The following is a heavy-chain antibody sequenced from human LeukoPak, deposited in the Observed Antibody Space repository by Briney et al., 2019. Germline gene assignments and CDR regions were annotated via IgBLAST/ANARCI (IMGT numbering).Heavy chain of an antibody. CDR3: ARDAYYYDSSGYYYWFDP. V-gene: IGHV3-11*01. CDR1: GFTFSDYY. CDR2: ISSSGSTI. Sequence: GGSLRLSCAASGFTFSDYYMSWIRQAPGKGREWVSYISSSGSTIYYADSVKGRFTISRDNAKNSLYLQMNSLRAEDTAVYYCARDAYYYDSSGYYYWFDPWGQGTLVTVSS. D-gene: IGHD3-22*01. J-gene: IGHJ5*02.